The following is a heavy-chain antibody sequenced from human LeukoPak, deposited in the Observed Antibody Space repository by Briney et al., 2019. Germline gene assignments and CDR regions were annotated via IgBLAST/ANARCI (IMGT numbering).Heavy chain of an antibody. D-gene: IGHD1-14*01. J-gene: IGHJ6*02. CDR3: ARQYRPDPFDYYYGMDV. V-gene: IGHV4-61*02. CDR2: IYTSGST. CDR1: GGSISSGSYY. Sequence: SETLSLTCTVSGGSISSGSYYWSWIRQPAGKGLEWIGRIYTSGSTNYNPSLKSRVTISVDTSKNQFFLKLSSVTAADTAVYYCARQYRPDPFDYYYGMDVWGQGTTVTVSS.